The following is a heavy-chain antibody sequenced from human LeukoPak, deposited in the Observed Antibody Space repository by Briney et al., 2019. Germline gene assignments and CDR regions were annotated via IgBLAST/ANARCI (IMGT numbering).Heavy chain of an antibody. Sequence: SETLSLTCAVYGGSFSGYYWSWIRQPPGKGLEWIGEINHSGSTNYNPSLKSRVTISVDTSKNQSSLRLSSVTAADTAVFFCARLPRWDYYFGYWGQGTLVTVSS. CDR1: GGSFSGYY. D-gene: IGHD1-14*01. CDR2: INHSGST. J-gene: IGHJ4*02. CDR3: ARLPRWDYYFGY. V-gene: IGHV4-34*01.